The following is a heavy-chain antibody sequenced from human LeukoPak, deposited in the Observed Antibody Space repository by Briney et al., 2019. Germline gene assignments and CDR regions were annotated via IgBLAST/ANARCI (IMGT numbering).Heavy chain of an antibody. CDR3: ARDSGYPRPLDY. J-gene: IGHJ4*02. CDR1: GGSISSDY. CDR2: IYYSGST. Sequence: SETLSLTCTVSGGSISSDYWSWIRQPPGKGLEWIGYIYYSGSTNYNPSLKSRVTISVDTSKNQCALKLSSVTAADTAVYYCARDSGYPRPLDYWGQGTLVTVSS. D-gene: IGHD3-16*02. V-gene: IGHV4-59*01.